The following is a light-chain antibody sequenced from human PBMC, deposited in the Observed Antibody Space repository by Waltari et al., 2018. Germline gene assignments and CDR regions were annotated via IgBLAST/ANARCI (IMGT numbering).Light chain of an antibody. CDR1: SNDVGTDNL. J-gene: IGLJ1*01. CDR2: EAS. V-gene: IGLV2-23*01. CDR3: CSYVGSSTSYV. Sequence: QSALTQPASVSGSPGQSITISCTGVSNDVGTDNLVAWYQQYPGKAPKLMIYEASKRPSGVSNRLSGSKSGNTASLTISGLQAEDEADYFCCSYVGSSTSYVFGIGTKVTVL.